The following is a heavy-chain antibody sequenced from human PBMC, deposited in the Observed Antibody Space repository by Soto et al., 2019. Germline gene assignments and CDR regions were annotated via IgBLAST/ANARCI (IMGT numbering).Heavy chain of an antibody. CDR1: GFSLSTSGEG. J-gene: IGHJ5*02. CDR2: IFWDDDK. D-gene: IGHD2-2*01. V-gene: IGHV2-5*02. Sequence: SGPTLVNPTQPLTLTCTFSGFSLSTSGEGVGWIRQPPGKALEWLALIFWDDDKRYNSSLRSRLTITKSTSQNQVVLTVTNMDPVDTATYYCAHRRDATVRVPAAISAWFDPWGQGTQVTVSS. CDR3: AHRRDATVRVPAAISAWFDP.